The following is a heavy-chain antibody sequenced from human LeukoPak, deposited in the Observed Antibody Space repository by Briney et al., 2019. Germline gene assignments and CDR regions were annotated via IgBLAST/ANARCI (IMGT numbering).Heavy chain of an antibody. D-gene: IGHD4-17*01. V-gene: IGHV4-34*04. CDR3: TRMTTGHDY. Sequence: SETLSLTCAVSGVSFNNYYWSWVRQTPGKGLEWIGEINHSGYTNDSPSLKSRATLSIDTSRKQFSLTLRSVTVADTGIYYCTRMTTGHDYWGQGTLVTVSS. J-gene: IGHJ4*02. CDR2: INHSGYT. CDR1: GVSFNNYY.